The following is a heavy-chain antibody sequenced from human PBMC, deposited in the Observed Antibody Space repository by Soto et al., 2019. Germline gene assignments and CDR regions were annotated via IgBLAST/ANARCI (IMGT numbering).Heavy chain of an antibody. Sequence: PSQTLSLTCAISGDSVSSNSAAWNWIRQSPSRGLEWLGRTYYRSKWYNDYAVSVKSRITINPDTSKNQFSLQLNSVTPEDTAVYYCARGQRAAAGTNYYPYGMDVWGQGTTVTVSS. CDR1: GDSVSSNSAA. CDR3: ARGQRAAAGTNYYPYGMDV. CDR2: TYYRSKWYN. V-gene: IGHV6-1*01. J-gene: IGHJ6*02. D-gene: IGHD6-13*01.